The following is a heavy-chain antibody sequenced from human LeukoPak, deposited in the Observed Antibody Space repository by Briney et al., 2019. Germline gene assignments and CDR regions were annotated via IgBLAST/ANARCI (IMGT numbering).Heavy chain of an antibody. CDR1: GYTFTDND. Sequence: ASVKVSCKASGYTFTDNDITWVRQAAGQGPEWMGWVNPGSGNTGYAQKFQGRVTMTSNPSISTAYMELSSLRSEDTAVYYCARAIGVNVIIRFKRRWFDPWGQGTLVSVSS. J-gene: IGHJ5*02. D-gene: IGHD2-21*01. CDR3: ARAIGVNVIIRFKRRWFDP. V-gene: IGHV1-8*02. CDR2: VNPGSGNT.